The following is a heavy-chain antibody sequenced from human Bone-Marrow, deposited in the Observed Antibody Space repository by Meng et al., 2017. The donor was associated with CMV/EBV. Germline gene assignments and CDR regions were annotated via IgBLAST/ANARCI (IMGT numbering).Heavy chain of an antibody. V-gene: IGHV1-46*01. J-gene: IGHJ6*02. CDR1: GYTFTFYS. Sequence: ASVKVSCKASGYTFTFYSMHWMRQAPGQGLEWMGVINPSGDSTSYAQKFQGRVTMTRDTSTSTVYMELSSLRSEDTAVYYCARAGIRFEEWLLSAMDVWGQGTTVTVSS. CDR3: ARAGIRFEEWLLSAMDV. CDR2: INPSGDST. D-gene: IGHD3-3*01.